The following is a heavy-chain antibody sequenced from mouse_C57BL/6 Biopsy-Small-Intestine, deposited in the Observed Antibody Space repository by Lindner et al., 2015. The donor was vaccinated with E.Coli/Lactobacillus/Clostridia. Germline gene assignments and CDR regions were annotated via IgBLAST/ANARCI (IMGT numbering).Heavy chain of an antibody. J-gene: IGHJ2*01. CDR1: GYSFTSYY. Sequence: LQESGPELVKPGASVKISCKASGYSFTSYYIHWVKQRPGQGLEWIGWIYPGSGNTKYNEKFKGKATLTADTSSSTAYMQLSSLTSEDSAVYYCARDSYYYGSSSGYWGQGTTLTVSS. D-gene: IGHD1-1*01. CDR3: ARDSYYYGSSSGY. V-gene: IGHV1-66*01. CDR2: IYPGSGNT.